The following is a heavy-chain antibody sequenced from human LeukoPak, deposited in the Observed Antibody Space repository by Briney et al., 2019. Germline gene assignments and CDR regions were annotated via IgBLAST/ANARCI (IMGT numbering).Heavy chain of an antibody. CDR1: GGSFSGYY. Sequence: PSETLSLTCAVYGGSFSGYYWSWIRQPPGKGLEWIGEINHSGSTYYNPSLKSRVTISVDTSKNQFSLKLSSVTAADTAVYYCARVSRGIIVVVIADAFDIWGQGTMVTVSS. J-gene: IGHJ3*02. CDR3: ARVSRGIIVVVIADAFDI. V-gene: IGHV4-34*01. D-gene: IGHD3-22*01. CDR2: INHSGST.